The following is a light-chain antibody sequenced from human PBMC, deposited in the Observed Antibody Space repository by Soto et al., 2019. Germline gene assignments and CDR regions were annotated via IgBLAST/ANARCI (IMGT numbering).Light chain of an antibody. Sequence: ELVMTQSPASLSASPGETVTLSCRATQTAYKNLAWYQQKPGQAPRLLIFEASTRATGLPARFSGSGSGTEFTLTISSLQPDDFATYYCQQYNSYLYTFGQGTKLEIK. V-gene: IGKV3-15*01. CDR2: EAS. CDR1: QTAYKN. J-gene: IGKJ2*01. CDR3: QQYNSYLYT.